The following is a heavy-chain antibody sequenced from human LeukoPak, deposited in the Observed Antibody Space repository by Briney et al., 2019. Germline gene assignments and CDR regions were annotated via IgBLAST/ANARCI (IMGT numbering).Heavy chain of an antibody. D-gene: IGHD3-16*01. Sequence: PGGSLRLSCAASGFTFSSYSMNWVRQAPGKGLEWVSSISSSSSYIYYADSVKGRFTISRDNAKNSLYLQMNSLRAEDTAVYYCARYRQFSWGDECLPGNYYYYYYMDVWGKGTTVTVSS. J-gene: IGHJ6*03. CDR3: ARYRQFSWGDECLPGNYYYYYYMDV. V-gene: IGHV3-21*01. CDR2: ISSSSSYI. CDR1: GFTFSSYS.